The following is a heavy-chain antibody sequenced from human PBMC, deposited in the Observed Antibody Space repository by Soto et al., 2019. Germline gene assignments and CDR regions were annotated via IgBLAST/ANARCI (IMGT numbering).Heavy chain of an antibody. D-gene: IGHD3-10*01. Sequence: PGGSLRLSCAASGFTFSSYAMSWVRQAPGKGLEWVSAISGSGGSTYYADSVKGRFTISRDNSKNTLYLQMNSLRAEDTAVYYCAKSRTPKYYYGSGSSTARNYYYGMDVWGQGTTVT. V-gene: IGHV3-23*01. CDR2: ISGSGGST. CDR1: GFTFSSYA. CDR3: AKSRTPKYYYGSGSSTARNYYYGMDV. J-gene: IGHJ6*02.